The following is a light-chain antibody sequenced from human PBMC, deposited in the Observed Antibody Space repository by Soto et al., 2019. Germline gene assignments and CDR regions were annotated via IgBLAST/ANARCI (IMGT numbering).Light chain of an antibody. J-gene: IGKJ5*01. V-gene: IGKV1-33*01. Sequence: DIPMTQSPSSLSASVGDRVTITCQASQDISNYLNWYQQKLGKAPKLLIYDASNLETGVPSRFSGSGSATDFTFTISSLQPEEIATYYCQQYSHLITFGHGTRLEIK. CDR2: DAS. CDR3: QQYSHLIT. CDR1: QDISNY.